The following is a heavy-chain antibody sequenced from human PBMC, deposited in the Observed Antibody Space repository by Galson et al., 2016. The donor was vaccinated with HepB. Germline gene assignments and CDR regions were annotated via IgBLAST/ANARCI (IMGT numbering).Heavy chain of an antibody. V-gene: IGHV5-51*01. CDR1: GYSFTNYW. J-gene: IGHJ3*02. D-gene: IGHD3-10*01. Sequence: QSGAEVTKPGESLKISCKGSGYSFTNYWIGWVRQMPGKGLEWMGIIYPGDSDTRYRPAFQGQVTISADKSISTAYLQWSSLKASDTAMYYCARSYYYGLDAFDIWGQGTMVTVSS. CDR2: IYPGDSDT. CDR3: ARSYYYGLDAFDI.